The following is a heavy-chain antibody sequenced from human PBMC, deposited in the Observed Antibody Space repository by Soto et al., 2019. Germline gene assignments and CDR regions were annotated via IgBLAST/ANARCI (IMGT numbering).Heavy chain of an antibody. J-gene: IGHJ6*02. CDR2: IYYSGST. CDR3: ARGTRFYGDYYYGMDV. V-gene: IGHV4-31*03. D-gene: IGHD4-17*01. Sequence: SETLSLTCTVSGGSISSGGYYWSWIRQHPGKGLEWIGYIYYSGSTYYNPSLKSRVTISVDTSKNQFSLKLSSVTAADTAVYYCARGTRFYGDYYYGMDVWGQGTTVTVSS. CDR1: GGSISSGGYY.